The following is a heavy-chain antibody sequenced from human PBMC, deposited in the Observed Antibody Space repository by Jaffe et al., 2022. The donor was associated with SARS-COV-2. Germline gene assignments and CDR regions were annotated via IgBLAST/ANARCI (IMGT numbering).Heavy chain of an antibody. D-gene: IGHD2-15*01. J-gene: IGHJ4*02. Sequence: QVTLKESGPVLVKPTETLTLTCTVSGFSLSNARMGVTWIRQPPGKALEWLAHIFSNDEKSYSTSLRNRLTISKDTSKSQVVLTMTNMDPVDTATYYCARILGYCSGGSCYGFDYWGQGTLVTVSS. V-gene: IGHV2-26*01. CDR3: ARILGYCSGGSCYGFDY. CDR1: GFSLSNARMG. CDR2: IFSNDEK.